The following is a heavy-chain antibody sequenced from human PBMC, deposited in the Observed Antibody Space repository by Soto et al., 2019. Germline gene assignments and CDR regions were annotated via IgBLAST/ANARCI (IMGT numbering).Heavy chain of an antibody. CDR2: IDPSDSYT. V-gene: IGHV5-10-1*01. CDR1: GYSFTSYW. Sequence: PGESLKISCKGSGYSFTSYWISWVRQMPGKGLEWMGRIDPSDSYTNYSPSFQGHVTISADKSINTAYLQWSSLKASDTAVYYCAKDALVWSNAFDIWGQGTMVTVSS. J-gene: IGHJ3*02. CDR3: AKDALVWSNAFDI. D-gene: IGHD3-3*01.